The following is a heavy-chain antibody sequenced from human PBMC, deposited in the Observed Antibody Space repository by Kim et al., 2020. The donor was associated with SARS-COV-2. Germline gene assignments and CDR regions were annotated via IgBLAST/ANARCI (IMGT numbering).Heavy chain of an antibody. CDR2: ISTDNGNT. CDR3: AREEQMAGDGMDV. D-gene: IGHD1-1*01. Sequence: ASVKVSCKASGYTFTDYGLHWVRQAPGDRLEWMGWISTDNGNTSYSQQFQGRATFTWDRSASTAYMELTSLRSDDTAVYYCAREEQMAGDGMDVWGQGTTVIVSS. CDR1: GYTFTDYG. J-gene: IGHJ6*02. V-gene: IGHV1-3*04.